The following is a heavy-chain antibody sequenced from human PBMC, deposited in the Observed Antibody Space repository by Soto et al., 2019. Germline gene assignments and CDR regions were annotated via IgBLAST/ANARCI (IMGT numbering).Heavy chain of an antibody. J-gene: IGHJ6*02. CDR1: GFTSSSYG. CDR3: AKDPYGDYYYYYGMDV. Sequence: GGSLRLSCAAPGFTSSSYGMHWVRQAPGKGLEWVAVISYDGSNKYYADSVKGRFTISRDNSKNTLYLQMNSLRAEDTAVYYCAKDPYGDYYYYYGMDVWGQGTTVTVSS. CDR2: ISYDGSNK. V-gene: IGHV3-30*18. D-gene: IGHD4-17*01.